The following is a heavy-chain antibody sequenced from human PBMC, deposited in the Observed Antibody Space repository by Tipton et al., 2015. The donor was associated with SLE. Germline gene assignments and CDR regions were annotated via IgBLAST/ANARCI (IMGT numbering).Heavy chain of an antibody. CDR3: ARYADDYGDNAHALDI. V-gene: IGHV4-59*08. D-gene: IGHD4-17*01. CDR1: GGSIRGYY. J-gene: IGHJ3*02. Sequence: TLSLTCTVSGGSIRGYYWSWIRQSPEKGLEWIGYIHDSGRTNPNPYLKSRITMSLDMSRKQFSLKLSSVTAADTAVYYCARYADDYGDNAHALDIWGQGTMVIVSS. CDR2: IHDSGRT.